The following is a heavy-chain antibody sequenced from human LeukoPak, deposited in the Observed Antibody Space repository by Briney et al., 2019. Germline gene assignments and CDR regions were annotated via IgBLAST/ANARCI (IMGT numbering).Heavy chain of an antibody. CDR2: INPNSGGT. Sequence: ASVKVSCKASGYTFTGYYMHWVRQAPGQGVEWMGRINPNSGGTNYAQKFQGRVTMTRHTSISTAHMELSRLRSDDTVVYYCARDPVYYDSSGYNDAFDIWGQGTMVTVSS. CDR1: GYTFTGYY. CDR3: ARDPVYYDSSGYNDAFDI. V-gene: IGHV1-2*05. J-gene: IGHJ3*02. D-gene: IGHD3-22*01.